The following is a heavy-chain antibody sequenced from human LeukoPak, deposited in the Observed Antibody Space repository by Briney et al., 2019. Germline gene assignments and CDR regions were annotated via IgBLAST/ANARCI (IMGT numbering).Heavy chain of an antibody. CDR2: IYTGGST. J-gene: IGHJ6*03. V-gene: IGHV3-53*01. Sequence: GGSLRLSCAASGFTVSGNYMSWVRQAPGKGLEWVSVIYTGGSTYYADSVKGRFTISRDNSKNTLYLQMNSLRAEDTAVYYCAREYSSSAEYYYYMDVWGKGTTVTVSS. D-gene: IGHD6-6*01. CDR1: GFTVSGNY. CDR3: AREYSSSAEYYYYMDV.